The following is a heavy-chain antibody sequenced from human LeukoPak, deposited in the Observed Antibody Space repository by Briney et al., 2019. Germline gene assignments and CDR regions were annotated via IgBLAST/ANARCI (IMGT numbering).Heavy chain of an antibody. J-gene: IGHJ4*02. Sequence: GGSLRLSCVGSGFNVTTNNMYWVRQAPGKGLECVSTFLAGGLLDYADSVRDRFTISRDTSKNTLCLQMNSLSAEDTAVYYCGRRFCNSCPLDFWGQGTLVTVSS. D-gene: IGHD2-21*01. CDR2: FLAGGLL. V-gene: IGHV3-66*04. CDR1: GFNVTTNN. CDR3: GRRFCNSCPLDF.